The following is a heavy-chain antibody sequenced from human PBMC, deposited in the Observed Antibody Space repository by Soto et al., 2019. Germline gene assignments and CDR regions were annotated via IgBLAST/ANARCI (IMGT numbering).Heavy chain of an antibody. CDR2: ISGSGGST. Sequence: EVQLLESGGGLVQPGGSLRLSCAASGFTFSSYAMSWVRQAPGKGLEWVSAISGSGGSTYYADSVKGRFTISRDNSKNTRYLQMNSLRAEDTAVYYCAQKERIAARRGNWFAPWGQGTLVTVSS. D-gene: IGHD6-6*01. CDR1: GFTFSSYA. CDR3: AQKERIAARRGNWFAP. V-gene: IGHV3-23*01. J-gene: IGHJ5*02.